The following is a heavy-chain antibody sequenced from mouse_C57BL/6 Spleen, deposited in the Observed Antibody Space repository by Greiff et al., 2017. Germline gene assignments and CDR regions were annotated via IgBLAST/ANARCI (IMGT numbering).Heavy chain of an antibody. CDR2: IDPSDSET. CDR3: ARGGKGNYYAMDY. Sequence: QVQLQQPGAELVRPGSSVKLSCKASGYTFTSYWMHWVKQRPIQGLEWIGNIDPSDSETHYNQKFKDKATLTVDKSSSTAYMQLSSLTSEDSAVXYCARGGKGNYYAMDYWGQGTSVTVSS. D-gene: IGHD1-1*02. V-gene: IGHV1-52*01. J-gene: IGHJ4*01. CDR1: GYTFTSYW.